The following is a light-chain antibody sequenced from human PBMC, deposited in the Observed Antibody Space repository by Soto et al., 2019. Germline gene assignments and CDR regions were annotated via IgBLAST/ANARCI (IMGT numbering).Light chain of an antibody. Sequence: EVVMTQSPATLSVSPGERATFSCRASQSVRSNLAWYQQRPGQAPSLLIYTTSTRASGVPARFSGSGSGTEFTLTINSLQTEDFGLYYCQQYNTSPRTFGQGTKVEVK. CDR3: QQYNTSPRT. V-gene: IGKV3-15*01. CDR1: QSVRSN. J-gene: IGKJ1*01. CDR2: TTS.